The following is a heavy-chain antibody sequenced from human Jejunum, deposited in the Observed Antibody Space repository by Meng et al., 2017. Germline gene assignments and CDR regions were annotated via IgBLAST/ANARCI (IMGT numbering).Heavy chain of an antibody. CDR1: GFTFSSYE. CDR3: ARDFSGASIYYFDY. Sequence: GESLKISCAASGFTFSSYEISWVRQAPGKGLEWISYISSSGSTKYYADSVKGRFTVSRDNAKNSLYLQMNSLRAEDTAVYYCARDFSGASIYYFDYWGQGTLVTVSS. CDR2: ISSSGSTK. V-gene: IGHV3-48*03. J-gene: IGHJ4*02. D-gene: IGHD3-3*01.